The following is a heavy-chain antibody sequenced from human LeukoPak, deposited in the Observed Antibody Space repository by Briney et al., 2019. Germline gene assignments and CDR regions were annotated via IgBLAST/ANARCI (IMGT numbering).Heavy chain of an antibody. CDR2: IKSKTDGGTT. Sequence: GGSLRLSCAASGFTFSNAWMSWVRQAPGKGLEWVGRIKSKTDGGTTDYAAPVKGRFTISRDDSKNTLYLQMNSLKSEDTAVYYCTTDPYGDFYYYYYMDVWGKGTTVTVSS. CDR1: GFTFSNAW. V-gene: IGHV3-15*01. J-gene: IGHJ6*03. D-gene: IGHD4-17*01. CDR3: TTDPYGDFYYYYYMDV.